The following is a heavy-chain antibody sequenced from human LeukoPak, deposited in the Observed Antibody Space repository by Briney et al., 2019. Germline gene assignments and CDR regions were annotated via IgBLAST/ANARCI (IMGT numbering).Heavy chain of an antibody. CDR1: GFTFSSYW. J-gene: IGHJ4*02. CDR3: ARDRRWIGELFPPDY. CDR2: IKQDGSEK. V-gene: IGHV3-7*01. D-gene: IGHD3-10*01. Sequence: GGSLRLSCAASGFTFSSYWMSWVRQAPGKGLEWVANIKQDGSEKYYVDSVKGRFTISRDNAKNSLYLQMNSLRAEDTAVYYCARDRRWIGELFPPDYWGQGTLVTVSS.